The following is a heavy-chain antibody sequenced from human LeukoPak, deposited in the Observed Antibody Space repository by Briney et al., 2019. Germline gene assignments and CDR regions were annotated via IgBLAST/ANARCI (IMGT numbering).Heavy chain of an antibody. D-gene: IGHD3-3*01. J-gene: IGHJ6*02. CDR2: MNPNRGNT. CDR3: ARGPYYDFWSGYYLAFARRQPYGMDV. Sequence: ASVKVSCKASGYTFTSYDINWVRQATGQGLEWMGWMNPNRGNTGYAQKFQGRVTMTRNTSISTAYMELSSLRSEDTAVYYCARGPYYDFWSGYYLAFARRQPYGMDVWGQGTTVTVSS. CDR1: GYTFTSYD. V-gene: IGHV1-8*01.